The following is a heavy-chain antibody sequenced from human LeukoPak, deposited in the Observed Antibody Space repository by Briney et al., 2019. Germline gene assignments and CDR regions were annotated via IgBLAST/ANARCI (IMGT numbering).Heavy chain of an antibody. CDR1: GYTFTSYG. Sequence: ASVKVSCKASGYTFTSYGISWVRQAPGQGLEWVGWISAYNGNTNYAQKLQGRVTMTTDTSTSTAYVELRSLRSDDTAVYYCARVLLWFGESSYFDYWGQGTLVTVSS. CDR2: ISAYNGNT. J-gene: IGHJ4*02. V-gene: IGHV1-18*01. CDR3: ARVLLWFGESSYFDY. D-gene: IGHD3-10*01.